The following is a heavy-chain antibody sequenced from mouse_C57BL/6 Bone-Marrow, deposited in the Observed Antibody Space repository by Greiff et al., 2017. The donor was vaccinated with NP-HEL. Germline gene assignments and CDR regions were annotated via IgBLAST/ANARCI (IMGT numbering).Heavy chain of an antibody. Sequence: QVQLQQPGAELVKPGASVKLSCKASGYTFTSYWMQWVKQRPGQGLEWIGEIDPSDSYTNYNQKFKGKATLTVDTSSSTAYMQLSSLTSEDSAVYYCARPYGTLHRDYAMDYWGQGTSVTVSS. CDR2: IDPSDSYT. CDR1: GYTFTSYW. V-gene: IGHV1-50*01. D-gene: IGHD1-1*01. J-gene: IGHJ4*01. CDR3: ARPYGTLHRDYAMDY.